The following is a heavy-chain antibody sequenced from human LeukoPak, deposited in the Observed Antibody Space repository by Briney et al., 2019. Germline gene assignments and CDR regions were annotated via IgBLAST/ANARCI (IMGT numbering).Heavy chain of an antibody. CDR3: AKDDDWGRFNH. D-gene: IGHD3-16*01. Sequence: GGSLRLSCAASGFTFSSYGMSWVRQAPGKGLEWVSGISPRGDITYYKDSVRGRFTISRDNFKNTVSLQLNSLRAEDTAMYYCAKDDDWGRFNHWGQGTLVTVSS. J-gene: IGHJ1*01. CDR1: GFTFSSYG. V-gene: IGHV3-23*01. CDR2: ISPRGDIT.